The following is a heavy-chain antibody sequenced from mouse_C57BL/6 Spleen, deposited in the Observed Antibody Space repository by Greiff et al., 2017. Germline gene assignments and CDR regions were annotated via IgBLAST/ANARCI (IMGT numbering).Heavy chain of an antibody. D-gene: IGHD2-4*01. CDR3: ARHGDYAGRVNWYFDV. CDR1: GYTFTEYT. Sequence: VQLQQSGAELVKPGASVKLSCKASGYTFTEYTIHWVKQRPGQGLEWIGWFYPGSGSIKYNEKFKDKATLTADKSSSTVYMELSRLTSEDSAVYYCARHGDYAGRVNWYFDVWGTGTTVTFSS. J-gene: IGHJ1*03. V-gene: IGHV1-62-2*01. CDR2: FYPGSGSI.